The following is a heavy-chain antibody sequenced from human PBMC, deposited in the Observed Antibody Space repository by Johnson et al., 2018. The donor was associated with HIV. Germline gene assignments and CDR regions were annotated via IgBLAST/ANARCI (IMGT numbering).Heavy chain of an antibody. J-gene: IGHJ3*02. V-gene: IGHV3-30*03. CDR3: ARDSASSSTSDSFDI. D-gene: IGHD6-6*01. CDR1: GFTVSSNY. CDR2: ISYDGSNK. Sequence: QVHLVESGGGLAQPGGSLRLSCAASGFTVSSNYMSWVRQAPGKGLEWVAVISYDGSNKYYADSVKGRFTISRDNSKNTLNLQMNGLRAEDTAVYHCARDSASSSTSDSFDIWGQGTMVTVSS.